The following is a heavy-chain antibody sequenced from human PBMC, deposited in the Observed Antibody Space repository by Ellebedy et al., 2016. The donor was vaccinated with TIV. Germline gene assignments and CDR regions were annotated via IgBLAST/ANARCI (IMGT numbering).Heavy chain of an antibody. Sequence: GESLKISXAASGFTFSSYAMSWVRQAPGKGLEWVSAISGSGGSTYYADSVKGRFTISRDNAKNSLYLQMNSLRAEDTAVYYCARLNEYDILPWDAFDIWGQGTMVTVSS. CDR3: ARLNEYDILPWDAFDI. D-gene: IGHD3-9*01. CDR1: GFTFSSYA. J-gene: IGHJ3*02. CDR2: ISGSGGST. V-gene: IGHV3-23*01.